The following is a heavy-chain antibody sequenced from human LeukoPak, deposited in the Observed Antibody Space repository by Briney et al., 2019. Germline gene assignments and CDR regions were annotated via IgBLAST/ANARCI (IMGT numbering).Heavy chain of an antibody. CDR2: IRSKAYGGTT. CDR1: GFTFGDYA. J-gene: IGHJ4*02. D-gene: IGHD5-12*01. CDR3: TSDSGTRGLSFDY. V-gene: IGHV3-49*04. Sequence: PGGSLRLSCTASGFTFGDYAMSWVRQAPGKGLEWVGFIRSKAYGGTTEYAASVKGRFTISRDDSKSIAYLQMNSLKTEDTAVYYCTSDSGTRGLSFDYWGQGTLVTVSS.